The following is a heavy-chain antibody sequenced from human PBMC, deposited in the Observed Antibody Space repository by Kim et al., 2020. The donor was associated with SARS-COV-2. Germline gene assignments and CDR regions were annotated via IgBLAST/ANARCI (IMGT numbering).Heavy chain of an antibody. J-gene: IGHJ6*02. Sequence: GGSLRLSCTASGFTFDVYTVSWVRQAPGKGLEWLGLVRANGYGGTTEYAASVNGRFTISRDDSKSIAYMQMSSLKTEDTAVYYCTRVHYYDTSGPLTSHYYYGMDVWGLGATVTVSS. CDR3: TRVHYYDTSGPLTSHYYYGMDV. CDR1: GFTFDVYT. D-gene: IGHD3-22*01. CDR2: VRANGYGGTT. V-gene: IGHV3-49*04.